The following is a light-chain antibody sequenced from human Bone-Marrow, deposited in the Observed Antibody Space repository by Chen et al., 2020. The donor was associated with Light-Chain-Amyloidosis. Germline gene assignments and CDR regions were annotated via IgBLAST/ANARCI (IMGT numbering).Light chain of an antibody. J-gene: IGLJ3*02. V-gene: IGLV3-1*01. CDR3: QAWDTTSWV. CDR2: QDN. Sequence: SYELTQPPSVSVSPGQTASITCSGDKLGDKYVCWYQQKPGQSPVLVIYQDNKRPSGIPERLSGSNSGNTATLTISGTQTRDEADYYCQAWDTTSWVFGGGTTLTVL. CDR1: KLGDKY.